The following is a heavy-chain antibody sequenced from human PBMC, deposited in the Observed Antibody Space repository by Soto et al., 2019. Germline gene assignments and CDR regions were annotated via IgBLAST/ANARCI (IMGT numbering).Heavy chain of an antibody. J-gene: IGHJ5*02. CDR1: GYTFTSYY. D-gene: IGHD3-22*01. V-gene: IGHV1-46*01. CDR3: ARGGENYSDGGGFNWFDP. CDR2: INPSGGST. Sequence: QVQLVQSGAEVKKPGASVKVSCKTSGYTFTSYYIHWVRQAPGQGLEWMGIINPSGGSTSYAQKCQGRVSVTADTPSSTVYMDLRGLRSEDTAIYFCARGGENYSDGGGFNWFDPWGQGTQVTVSS.